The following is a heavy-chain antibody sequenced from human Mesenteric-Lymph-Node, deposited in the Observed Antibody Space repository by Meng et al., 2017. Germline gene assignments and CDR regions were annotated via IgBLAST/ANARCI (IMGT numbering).Heavy chain of an antibody. CDR3: ARGAYRIGYCSGGSCYSNWFDP. D-gene: IGHD2-15*01. CDR1: GGSVSSGGYY. Sequence: GSLRLSCTVAGGSVSSGGYYWSWIRQPPGKGLEWIGYIYYSGNTNYSPSLKSRVTISVDTSKNQFSLKLSSVTAADTAVYYCARGAYRIGYCSGGSCYSNWFDPWGQGTLVTVSS. J-gene: IGHJ5*02. CDR2: IYYSGNT. V-gene: IGHV4-61*08.